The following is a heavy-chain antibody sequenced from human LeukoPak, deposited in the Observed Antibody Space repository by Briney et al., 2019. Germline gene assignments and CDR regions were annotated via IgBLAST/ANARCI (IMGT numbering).Heavy chain of an antibody. CDR1: GYTFISYG. CDR3: ARVGPITIFGVVPSSGWFDP. V-gene: IGHV1-18*01. D-gene: IGHD3-3*01. J-gene: IGHJ5*02. CDR2: ISAYNGNT. Sequence: ASVKVSCKASGYTFISYGISWVRQAPGQGLEWMGWISAYNGNTNYAQKFRGRVTMTTDTSTSTAYMELRSLRSDDTAVYYCARVGPITIFGVVPSSGWFDPWSQGTLVTVSS.